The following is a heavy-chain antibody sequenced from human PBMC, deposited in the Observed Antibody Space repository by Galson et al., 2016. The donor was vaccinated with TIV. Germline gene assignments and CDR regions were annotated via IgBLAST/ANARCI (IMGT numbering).Heavy chain of an antibody. D-gene: IGHD3-22*01. CDR3: TKVPSSGFQYYYGLDV. V-gene: IGHV3-23*01. CDR1: GFTFSSFA. Sequence: SLRLSCAASGFTFSSFAVSWVRQAPGKGLEWVSAISASGVNTYYADSVKGRFTISRDNSKNTVYLQINSLRAEDTAVYYCTKVPSSGFQYYYGLDVWGQGTTVTVSS. CDR2: ISASGVNT. J-gene: IGHJ6*02.